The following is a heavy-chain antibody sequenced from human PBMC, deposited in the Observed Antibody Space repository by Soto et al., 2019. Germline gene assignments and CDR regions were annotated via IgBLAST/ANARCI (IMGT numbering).Heavy chain of an antibody. CDR1: GGTFSSYA. CDR3: ARGSRWYVMDY. Sequence: ASVKVSCEASGGTFSSYAISWVRQAPGPGLEWMGGIIPIFGTANYAQKFQGRVTITADESTSTAYMELSSLRSEDTAVHYCARGSRWYVMDYWGQGTLVTVSS. D-gene: IGHD6-13*01. CDR2: IIPIFGTA. J-gene: IGHJ4*02. V-gene: IGHV1-69*13.